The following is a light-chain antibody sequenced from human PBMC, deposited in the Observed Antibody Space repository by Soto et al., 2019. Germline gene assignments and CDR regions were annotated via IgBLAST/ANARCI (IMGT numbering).Light chain of an antibody. CDR2: AAS. CDR3: QQSYSTPHS. J-gene: IGKJ2*03. Sequence: DIQITQSPSSLSASVGDRVTLTCRASQRITTYLNWYQHKPGKVPRLLIYAASGLQSGVPSRFSGSGSGTDFTLTISSLQPEDSAIYYCQQSYSTPHSFGQGTKLEIK. V-gene: IGKV1-39*01. CDR1: QRITTY.